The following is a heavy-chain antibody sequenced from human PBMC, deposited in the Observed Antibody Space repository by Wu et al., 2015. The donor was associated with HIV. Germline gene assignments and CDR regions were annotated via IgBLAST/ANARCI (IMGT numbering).Heavy chain of an antibody. CDR2: IIPIFGTA. J-gene: IGHJ4*02. V-gene: IGHV1-69*13. CDR3: ARSDDGSGYYYYFDY. Sequence: HVQLVQSGTEVKKPGSSVKVSCKASGGTFSSYAISWVRQAPGQGLEWMGRIIPIFGTANYAQKFQGRVTITADESTSTAYMELSSLRSEDTAVYYCARSDDGSGYYYYFDYVGPGEPVVTVSS. CDR1: GGTFSSYA. D-gene: IGHD3-22*01.